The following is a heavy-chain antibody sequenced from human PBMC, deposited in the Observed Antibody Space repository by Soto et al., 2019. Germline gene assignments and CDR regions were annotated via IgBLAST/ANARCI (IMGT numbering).Heavy chain of an antibody. J-gene: IGHJ5*02. CDR3: ARGIATGQLDP. D-gene: IGHD2-15*01. CDR2: INPYNGNT. CDR1: GYTFTRYT. V-gene: IGHV1-3*01. Sequence: XSVKVSCNSSGYTFTRYTMDLVRQAPGQRLECMGWINPYNGNTKYSQKFQDRVIITRDTSASTAYMDLSSLRSEDTAVYYCARGIATGQLDPWGQGTLVTVSS.